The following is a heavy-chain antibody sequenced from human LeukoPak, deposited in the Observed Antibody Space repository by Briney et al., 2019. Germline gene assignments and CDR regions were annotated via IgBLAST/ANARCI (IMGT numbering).Heavy chain of an antibody. Sequence: GGSLRLSCAASGFTFSSYGMHWVRQAPGKGLEWVAFIRYDGSNKYYADSVKGRFTISRDNSKNTLYLQMNSPRAEDTAVYYCASQALGYCSGGSCYGGGNNWFDPWGQGTLVTVSS. D-gene: IGHD2-15*01. CDR3: ASQALGYCSGGSCYGGGNNWFDP. CDR1: GFTFSSYG. J-gene: IGHJ5*02. V-gene: IGHV3-30*02. CDR2: IRYDGSNK.